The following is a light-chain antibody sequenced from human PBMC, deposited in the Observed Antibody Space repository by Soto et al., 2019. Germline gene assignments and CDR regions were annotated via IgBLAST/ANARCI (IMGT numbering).Light chain of an antibody. V-gene: IGKV3-11*01. CDR3: QQRSSWPRT. CDR1: QSVRNS. J-gene: IGKJ1*01. CDR2: EAS. Sequence: EIVLTQSPATLSLSPGERATLSCRASQSVRNSLAWFQQRPGQAPRLLIYEASNRATGTPARFSGSGSGTDFALTISSLEREDFAVYYCQQRSSWPRTFGQGTK.